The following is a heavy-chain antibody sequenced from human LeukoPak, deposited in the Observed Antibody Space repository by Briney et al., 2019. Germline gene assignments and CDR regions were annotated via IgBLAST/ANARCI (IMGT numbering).Heavy chain of an antibody. J-gene: IGHJ4*02. CDR2: IYTSGST. V-gene: IGHV4-61*02. CDR1: GGSISSGSYY. CDR3: ASGHGQLVGLYY. Sequence: PSQTLSLTCTVSGGSISSGSYYWSWIRQPAGKGLEWIGRIYTSGSTNYNPSLKSRVTISVDTSKNQFSLKLSSVTAADTAVYYCASGHGQLVGLYYWGQGTLVTVSS. D-gene: IGHD6-6*01.